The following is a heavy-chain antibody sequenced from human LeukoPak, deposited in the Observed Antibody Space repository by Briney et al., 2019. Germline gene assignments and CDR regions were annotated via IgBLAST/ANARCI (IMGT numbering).Heavy chain of an antibody. CDR1: GGSFSGYY. Sequence: SETLSLTCAVYGGSFSGYYWSWIRQPPGKGLEWIGEINHSGSTNYNPSLKSRVTISVDTSKNQFSLKPSSVTAADTAVYYCARDRGYSGYDSYFDYWGQGTLVTVSS. J-gene: IGHJ4*02. CDR2: INHSGST. CDR3: ARDRGYSGYDSYFDY. D-gene: IGHD5-12*01. V-gene: IGHV4-34*01.